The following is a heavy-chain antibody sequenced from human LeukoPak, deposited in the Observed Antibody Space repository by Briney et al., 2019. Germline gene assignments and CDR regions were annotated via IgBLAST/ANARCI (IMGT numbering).Heavy chain of an antibody. Sequence: NPSETLSLTCTVSGGSISSGSYYWSWIWQPTGKGLEWIGRIYTSGSPQYNPSPKSRVTISVDTSKNQFCLKLSSVTAADTAVYYCAREREGSSSPGVYHYYYMDVWGKGTTVTVSS. V-gene: IGHV4-61*02. CDR3: AREREGSSSPGVYHYYYMDV. D-gene: IGHD6-6*01. J-gene: IGHJ6*03. CDR1: GGSISSGSYY. CDR2: IYTSGSP.